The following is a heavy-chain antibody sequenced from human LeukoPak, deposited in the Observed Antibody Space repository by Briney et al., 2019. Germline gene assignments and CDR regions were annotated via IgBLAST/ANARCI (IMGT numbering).Heavy chain of an antibody. D-gene: IGHD3-22*01. CDR3: ARHRHYDSSGYYYLDY. CDR1: GGSISGDY. Sequence: SETLSLTCTVSGGSISGDYWSWIRQPPGKGLEWIGYIYYSGRTNYNPSLKSRVTISVDTSKNQLSLKLSSVTAADTAVYYCARHRHYDSSGYYYLDYWGQGALVTVSS. V-gene: IGHV4-59*08. CDR2: IYYSGRT. J-gene: IGHJ4*02.